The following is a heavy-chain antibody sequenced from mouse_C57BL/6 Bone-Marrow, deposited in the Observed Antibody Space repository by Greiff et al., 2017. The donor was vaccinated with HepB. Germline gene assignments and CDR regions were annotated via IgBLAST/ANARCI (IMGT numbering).Heavy chain of an antibody. CDR1: GYTFTSYW. CDR2: IDPSDSYT. D-gene: IGHD1-1*01. Sequence: QVQLQQPGAELVMPGASVKLSCKASGYTFTSYWMHWVKQRPGQGLEWIGEIDPSDSYTNYNQKFKGKSTLTVDKSSSTAYVQLSSLTSEESAVYYCARSSTLLPDYCGSSYGYFEGWGTGTTVTVSS. J-gene: IGHJ1*03. V-gene: IGHV1-69*01. CDR3: ARSSTLLPDYCGSSYGYFEG.